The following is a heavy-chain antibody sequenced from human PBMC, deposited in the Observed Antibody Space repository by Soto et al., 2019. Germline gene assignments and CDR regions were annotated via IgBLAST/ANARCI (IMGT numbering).Heavy chain of an antibody. CDR2: IIPIFGTA. CDR3: ARDPYYYGSGRTDYGMDV. J-gene: IGHJ6*02. V-gene: IGHV1-69*06. Sequence: SVKVSCKASGGTFSSYAIGWVRQAPGQGLEWMGGIIPIFGTANYAQKFQGRVTITADKSTSTAYMELSSLRSEDTAVYYCARDPYYYGSGRTDYGMDVWGQGTTVTVSS. CDR1: GGTFSSYA. D-gene: IGHD3-10*01.